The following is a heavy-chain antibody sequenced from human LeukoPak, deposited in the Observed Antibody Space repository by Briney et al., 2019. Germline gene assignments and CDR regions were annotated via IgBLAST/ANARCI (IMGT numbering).Heavy chain of an antibody. J-gene: IGHJ5*02. CDR1: GYTLTSYY. Sequence: GASVKVSCKASGYTLTSYYMHWVRQAPGQGLDWMGIINPSGGSTSYAQKFQGRVTMTRDMSTSTVYMELSSLRSEDTAVYYCARVKRQQQLAQSGFDPWGQGTLVTVSS. V-gene: IGHV1-46*01. CDR2: INPSGGST. CDR3: ARVKRQQQLAQSGFDP. D-gene: IGHD6-13*01.